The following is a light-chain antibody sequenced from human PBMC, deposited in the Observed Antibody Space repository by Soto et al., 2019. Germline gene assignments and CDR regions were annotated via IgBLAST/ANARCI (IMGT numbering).Light chain of an antibody. Sequence: DIQMTQSPSSLSASVGDRVTITCQASQDVSKFLNWYQQRPGKAPKLLIYDASNLETGVPSRFSGSGSGTDFAFTIRSLQPDDIATYYCQKYDNVPLTFGGGSKVDIK. CDR1: QDVSKF. CDR3: QKYDNVPLT. J-gene: IGKJ4*01. V-gene: IGKV1-33*01. CDR2: DAS.